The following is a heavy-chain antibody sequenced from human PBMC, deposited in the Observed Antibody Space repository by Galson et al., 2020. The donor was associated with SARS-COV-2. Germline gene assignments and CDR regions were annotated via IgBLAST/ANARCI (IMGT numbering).Heavy chain of an antibody. CDR1: GFTFDDYA. CDR2: ISWNSGSI. Sequence: GGSLRLSCAASGFTFDDYAMHWVRQAPGKGLEWVSGISWNSGSIGYADSVKGRFTISRDNAKNSLYLQMNSLRAEDTALYYCAKAGVSGGSCCMQEDWFDPWGQGTLVTVSS. D-gene: IGHD2-15*01. J-gene: IGHJ5*02. V-gene: IGHV3-9*01. CDR3: AKAGVSGGSCCMQEDWFDP.